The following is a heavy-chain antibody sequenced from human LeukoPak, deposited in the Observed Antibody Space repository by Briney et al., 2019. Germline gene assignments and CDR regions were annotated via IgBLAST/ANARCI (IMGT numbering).Heavy chain of an antibody. CDR2: INPSGGST. CDR1: GYTFTSYY. V-gene: IGHV1-46*01. J-gene: IGHJ3*02. D-gene: IGHD3-22*01. Sequence: ASVKVSCKASGYTFTSYYMHWVRQAPGQGLEWMGIINPSGGSTSYAQKFQGRVTMARDTSISTAYMELSRLRSDDTAVYYCARDLLHVYYYDSSGYVRGAFDIWGQGTMVTVSS. CDR3: ARDLLHVYYYDSSGYVRGAFDI.